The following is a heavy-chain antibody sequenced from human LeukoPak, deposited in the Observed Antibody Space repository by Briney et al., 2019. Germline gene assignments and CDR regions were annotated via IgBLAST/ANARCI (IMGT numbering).Heavy chain of an antibody. CDR1: GGSLSGYY. V-gene: IGHV4-59*01. J-gene: IGHJ4*02. D-gene: IGHD6-13*01. Sequence: SETLSLTCAVYGGSLSGYYWSGIPEPPGRGLEGSGDIYYSGSTKYNPSRKSRVNISVAPSNNQASLKLSSVTAADTAVYYCARTSGSAGIAAAALDYWGQGTLVTVSS. CDR2: IYYSGST. CDR3: ARTSGSAGIAAAALDY.